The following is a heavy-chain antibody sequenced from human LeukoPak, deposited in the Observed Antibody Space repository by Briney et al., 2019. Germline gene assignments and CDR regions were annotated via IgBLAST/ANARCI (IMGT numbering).Heavy chain of an antibody. CDR3: AKSSNDYFDY. CDR2: ISWNSGSI. V-gene: IGHV3-9*01. D-gene: IGHD4/OR15-4a*01. CDR1: GFTFDDYA. Sequence: PGGSLRLSCAASGFTFDDYAMHWVRQAPGKGLEWVSGISWNSGSIGYADSVKGRFTISRDNAKNSLYLQMNSLRAEDTALYYCAKSSNDYFDYWGQGTLVTVSS. J-gene: IGHJ4*02.